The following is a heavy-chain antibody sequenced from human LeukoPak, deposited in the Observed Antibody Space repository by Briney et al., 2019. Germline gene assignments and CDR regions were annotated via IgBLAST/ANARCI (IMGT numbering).Heavy chain of an antibody. CDR1: GYTFTGYY. Sequence: ASVKVSCKASGYTFTGYYMHWVRQAPGQGLEWMGWINPNSGGTNYAQKFQGRVTMTRDTSISTAYMELSRLRSDDTAVYYCARESGSPGISYFDYWGQGTLVTVSS. D-gene: IGHD6-25*01. J-gene: IGHJ4*02. CDR2: INPNSGGT. CDR3: ARESGSPGISYFDY. V-gene: IGHV1-2*02.